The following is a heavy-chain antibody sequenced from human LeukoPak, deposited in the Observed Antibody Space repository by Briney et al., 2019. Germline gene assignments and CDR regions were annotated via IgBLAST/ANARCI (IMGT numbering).Heavy chain of an antibody. CDR2: IIPIFGTA. V-gene: IGHV1-69*13. J-gene: IGHJ4*02. D-gene: IGHD3-10*01. CDR3: ARENVIYGSGKWYFDY. Sequence: SVKVSCKASGGTFSSYAINWVRQAPGQGLEWMGGIIPIFGTANYAQKFQSRVTITADESTSTAYMELSSLRSEDTAVYYCARENVIYGSGKWYFDYWGQGTLVTVSS. CDR1: GGTFSSYA.